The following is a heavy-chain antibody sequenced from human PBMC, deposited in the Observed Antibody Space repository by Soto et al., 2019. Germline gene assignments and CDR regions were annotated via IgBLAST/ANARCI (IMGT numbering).Heavy chain of an antibody. J-gene: IGHJ6*02. CDR1: GFTFSSYG. V-gene: IGHV3-23*01. Sequence: EVQLLESGGGLVQPGGSLRLSCAASGFTFSSYGMTWVRQAPGKGLEWVSFSSATGAGTYYADSVKGRFTISRDNSKNSLTLEINSLRSEDSGLYYCAKGGFGGYGLDVWGQGTTVIVSS. CDR3: AKGGFGGYGLDV. CDR2: SSATGAGT. D-gene: IGHD3-22*01.